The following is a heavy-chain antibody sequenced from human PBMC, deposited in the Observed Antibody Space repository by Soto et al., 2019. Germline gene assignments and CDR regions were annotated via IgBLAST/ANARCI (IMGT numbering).Heavy chain of an antibody. V-gene: IGHV3-64D*08. CDR1: AFSFSTSY. CDR2: ISSNGDRI. Sequence: GGSLRLSCSASAFSFSTSYMHWVRQAPGKGLEYVSAISSNGDRIYYADSVKGRFTITRDNSKNTLYLQMMSLRPEDAALYYCVKVLDSSGWYYYDYWGQGVPVTVSS. D-gene: IGHD6-19*01. CDR3: VKVLDSSGWYYYDY. J-gene: IGHJ4*02.